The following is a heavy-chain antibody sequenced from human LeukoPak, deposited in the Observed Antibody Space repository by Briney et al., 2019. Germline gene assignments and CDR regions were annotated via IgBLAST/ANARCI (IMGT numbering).Heavy chain of an antibody. CDR3: ASRLYSSARNFDY. CDR1: GGSISISNW. J-gene: IGHJ4*02. CDR2: IYHSGST. Sequence: SGTLSLTCAVSGGSISISNWWSWVRQPPGRGLEWIGEIYHSGSTNYNPSLKGRVTISVDKSPNQFSLKLSPVTAADTAVYYCASRLYSSARNFDYWGRGTLVTVSS. D-gene: IGHD6-19*01. V-gene: IGHV4-4*02.